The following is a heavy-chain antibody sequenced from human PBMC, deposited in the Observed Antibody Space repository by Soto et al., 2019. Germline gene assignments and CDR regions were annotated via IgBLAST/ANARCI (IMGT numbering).Heavy chain of an antibody. V-gene: IGHV3-23*01. J-gene: IGHJ4*02. Sequence: GGALRLSCPASGFSFSDYPMSWGRQAPGEGLEWVSGISDGGGNTYYAESVKGRFTISRDNSKNTLYLQMKSLRADDTAVSYRANERGYKFGRLRYYFDYWGRGTLVTVPS. CDR2: ISDGGGNT. CDR1: GFSFSDYP. CDR3: ANERGYKFGRLRYYFDY. D-gene: IGHD5-18*01.